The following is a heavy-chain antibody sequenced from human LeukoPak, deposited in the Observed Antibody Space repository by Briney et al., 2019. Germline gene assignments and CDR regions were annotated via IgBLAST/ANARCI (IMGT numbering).Heavy chain of an antibody. D-gene: IGHD3-22*01. Sequence: GGSLRLSCAASGFTFSSYAMSWVRQAPGKGLEWVSAISGSGGSTYYADSVKGRFTISRDNSKDTLYLQMNSLRAEDTAVYYCAKDIRIVVAQGLFDIWGQGTMVTVSS. CDR1: GFTFSSYA. CDR3: AKDIRIVVAQGLFDI. CDR2: ISGSGGST. J-gene: IGHJ3*02. V-gene: IGHV3-23*01.